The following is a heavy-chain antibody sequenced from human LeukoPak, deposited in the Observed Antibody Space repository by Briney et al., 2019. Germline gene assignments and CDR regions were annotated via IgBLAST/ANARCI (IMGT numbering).Heavy chain of an antibody. CDR2: ISGSGGST. CDR3: AKDHGYCSGGSCSPYYFDY. J-gene: IGHJ4*02. CDR1: GFTFSSYA. V-gene: IGHV3-23*01. Sequence: PGGSLGLSCAASGFTFSSYAMSWVRQAPGKGLEWVSAISGSGGSTYYADSVKGRFTISRDNSKNTLYLQMNSLRAEDTAVYYCAKDHGYCSGGSCSPYYFDYWGQGTPVTVSS. D-gene: IGHD2-15*01.